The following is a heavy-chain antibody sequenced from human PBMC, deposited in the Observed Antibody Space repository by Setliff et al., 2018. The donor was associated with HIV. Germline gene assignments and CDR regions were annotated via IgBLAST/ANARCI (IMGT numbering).Heavy chain of an antibody. D-gene: IGHD6-19*01. CDR1: GGSISSSNW. CDR3: ARIRAVAPYYYYYGMDV. CDR2: IYHSGST. J-gene: IGHJ6*02. V-gene: IGHV4-4*02. Sequence: SETLSLTFAVSGGSISSSNWWSWVRQPPGKGLEWIGEIYHSGSTNYNPSLKSRVTISVDKSKNQFSLKLSSVTAADTAVYYCARIRAVAPYYYYYGMDVWGQGTTVTVSS.